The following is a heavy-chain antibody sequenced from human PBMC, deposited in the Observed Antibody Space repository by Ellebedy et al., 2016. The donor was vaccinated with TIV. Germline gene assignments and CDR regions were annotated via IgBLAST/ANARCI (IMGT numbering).Heavy chain of an antibody. CDR1: GFTITNYG. Sequence: GESLKLSCAVSGFTITNYGMHWVRQAPGKGLEWVAVISYDGNHKYYADSVKGRLTISRDDSKNTLYLQMNNLRLEDTAVYFCARASSGSSYWGYDYWGQGTLVTVSS. D-gene: IGHD3-22*01. J-gene: IGHJ4*02. CDR2: ISYDGNHK. V-gene: IGHV3-30*03. CDR3: ARASSGSSYWGYDY.